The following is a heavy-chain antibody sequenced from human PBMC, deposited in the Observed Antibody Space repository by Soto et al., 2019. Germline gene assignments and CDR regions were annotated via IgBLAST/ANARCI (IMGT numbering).Heavy chain of an antibody. J-gene: IGHJ4*01. Sequence: GGALKLSCAASGFTFSNARINWGRPGPRKGLEWVGRIKSKTDGGTTDYAAPVKGRFAISRDDSNNMVYLQMNSLKIEDTAVYYCTTDSYSTIIIVRFDYWGHGTLVTVSS. CDR3: TTDSYSTIIIVRFDY. CDR1: GFTFSNAR. CDR2: IKSKTDGGTT. D-gene: IGHD3-22*01. V-gene: IGHV3-15*07.